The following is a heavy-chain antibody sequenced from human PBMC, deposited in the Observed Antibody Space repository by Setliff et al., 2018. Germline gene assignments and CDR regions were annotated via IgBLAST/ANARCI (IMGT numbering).Heavy chain of an antibody. J-gene: IGHJ6*03. Sequence: SETLSLTCTVSGGSISSYYWSWIRRPPGKGLEWIGYMYYSGSTNYNPSFKSRVTISVDTSKNQFSLKLRSVTAADTAVYYCARAPPNRYSGSYEYFYMDVWGKGTTVTVSS. CDR2: MYYSGST. V-gene: IGHV4-59*08. D-gene: IGHD1-26*01. CDR3: ARAPPNRYSGSYEYFYMDV. CDR1: GGSISSYY.